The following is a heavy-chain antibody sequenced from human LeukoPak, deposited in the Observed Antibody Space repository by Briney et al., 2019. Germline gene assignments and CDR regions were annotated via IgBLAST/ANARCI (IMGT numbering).Heavy chain of an antibody. J-gene: IGHJ4*02. CDR1: GFTVSSNY. CDR2: IYSGGST. CDR3: ARGDYYDSSGYRD. D-gene: IGHD3-22*01. Sequence: GGSLRLSCAASGFTVSSNYMSWVRQAPGKGLEWVSVIYSGGSTYYADSVKGRFTISRDNSKNTLYLQMNSLRAEDTAVYYCARGDYYDSSGYRDWGQGTLVTVSS. V-gene: IGHV3-66*01.